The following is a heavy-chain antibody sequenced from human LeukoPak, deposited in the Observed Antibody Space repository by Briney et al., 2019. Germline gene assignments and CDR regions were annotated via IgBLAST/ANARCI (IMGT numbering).Heavy chain of an antibody. Sequence: PGGSLRLSCAASGFTFSSYAVSWVRQAPGKGLEWVSAITGSGGYTYNADSVKGRFTISRGNSKNTLYLQMNSLRAEDTAVYYCAKVGVAGGYYWFDPWGQGTLVTVSS. D-gene: IGHD6-19*01. CDR2: ITGSGGYT. V-gene: IGHV3-23*01. J-gene: IGHJ5*02. CDR3: AKVGVAGGYYWFDP. CDR1: GFTFSSYA.